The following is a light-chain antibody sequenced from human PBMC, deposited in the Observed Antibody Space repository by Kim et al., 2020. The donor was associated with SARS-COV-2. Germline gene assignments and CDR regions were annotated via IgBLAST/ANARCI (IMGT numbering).Light chain of an antibody. V-gene: IGLV3-1*01. J-gene: IGLJ3*02. CDR2: QDT. CDR3: QAWDSSAVV. Sequence: SYELTQPPSVSVSPGQTASITCSGDKLGEKYTCWYQQKPGQSPVLVIYQDTKRPSGIPERFSGYTSVNTATLTISGTQAVDEADYYCQAWDSSAVVFGGGTQRTVL. CDR1: KLGEKY.